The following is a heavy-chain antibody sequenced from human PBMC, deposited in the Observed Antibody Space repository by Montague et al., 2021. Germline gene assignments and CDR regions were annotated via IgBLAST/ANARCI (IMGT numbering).Heavy chain of an antibody. Sequence: SETLSLTCSVSGGAVYGYDWSWIRQPPGKGLEWIGYMRSSGSPNYNPSFKSRLAISIDRSRNQFSLELSFVTAADTVIYFCGRDYWGSIDYWGHGILVTVSS. CDR1: GGAVYGYD. V-gene: IGHV4-59*02. J-gene: IGHJ4*01. CDR2: MRSSGSP. CDR3: GRDYWGSIDY. D-gene: IGHD7-27*01.